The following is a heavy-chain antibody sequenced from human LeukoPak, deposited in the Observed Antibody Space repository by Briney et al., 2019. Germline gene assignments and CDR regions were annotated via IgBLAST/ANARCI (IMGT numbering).Heavy chain of an antibody. Sequence: SVKVSCKASGGTFSSYAISWVRQAPGQGLEWMGGITPIFGTANYAQKFQGRVTITADESTSTAYMELSSLRSEDTAVYYCARYLIGPPTTFDYWGQGTLVTVSS. CDR1: GGTFSSYA. D-gene: IGHD1-1*01. CDR2: ITPIFGTA. V-gene: IGHV1-69*13. CDR3: ARYLIGPPTTFDY. J-gene: IGHJ4*02.